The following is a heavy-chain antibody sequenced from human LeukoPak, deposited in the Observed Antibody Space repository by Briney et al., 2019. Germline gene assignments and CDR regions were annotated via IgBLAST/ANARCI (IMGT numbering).Heavy chain of an antibody. CDR2: ISSSSTTI. J-gene: IGHJ6*03. Sequence: AGGSLRLSCAASGFTFSSYEMNWVRQAPGKGLEWISYISSSSTTIHYADSVKGRFTISRDNAKNSLYLQMNSLRAEDTAVYYCARDQMHNWNFYLPRVYYYYMDVWGKGTTVTVSS. CDR3: ARDQMHNWNFYLPRVYYYYMDV. CDR1: GFTFSSYE. D-gene: IGHD1-7*01. V-gene: IGHV3-48*03.